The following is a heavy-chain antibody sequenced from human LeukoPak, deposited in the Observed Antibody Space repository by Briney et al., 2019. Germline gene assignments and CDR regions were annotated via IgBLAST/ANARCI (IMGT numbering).Heavy chain of an antibody. CDR1: GFTFSSHG. Sequence: GGSLRLSCAASGFTFSSHGMHWVRQAPGKGLEWVAVIWYDGSNKYYADSVKGRLTISRDNSKNTLYLQMNSLRAEDTAVYYCARDHYDILTGDPVPFDYWGQGTLVTVSS. V-gene: IGHV3-33*01. D-gene: IGHD3-9*01. J-gene: IGHJ4*02. CDR3: ARDHYDILTGDPVPFDY. CDR2: IWYDGSNK.